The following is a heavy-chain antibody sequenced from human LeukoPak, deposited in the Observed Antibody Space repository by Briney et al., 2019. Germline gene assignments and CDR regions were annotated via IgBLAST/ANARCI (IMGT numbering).Heavy chain of an antibody. CDR2: INHSGST. D-gene: IGHD3-10*01. V-gene: IGHV4-34*01. Sequence: PSETLSLACAVYGGSFSGYYWSWIRQPPGKGLEWIGEINHSGSTHYNPSLKSRVTISVDTSKNQFSLKLSSVTAADTAVYYCARGVPPSTMVRGVQSRLWFDPWGQGTLVTVSS. J-gene: IGHJ5*02. CDR3: ARGVPPSTMVRGVQSRLWFDP. CDR1: GGSFSGYY.